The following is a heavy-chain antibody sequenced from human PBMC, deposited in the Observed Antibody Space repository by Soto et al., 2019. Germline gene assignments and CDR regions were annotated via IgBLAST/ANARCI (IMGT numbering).Heavy chain of an antibody. V-gene: IGHV4-34*01. CDR2: INHSGST. J-gene: IGHJ5*02. CDR1: GGSFSGYY. D-gene: IGHD6-19*01. Sequence: SETLSLTCAVYGGSFSGYYWSWIRQPPGKGLEWIGEINHSGSTNYNPSLKSRVTISVDTSKNQFSLKLSSVTAADTAVYYCASSIAVAGNNWFDPWGQGTLVTSPQ. CDR3: ASSIAVAGNNWFDP.